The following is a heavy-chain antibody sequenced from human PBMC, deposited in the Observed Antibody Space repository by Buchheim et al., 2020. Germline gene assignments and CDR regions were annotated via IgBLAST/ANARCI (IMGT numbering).Heavy chain of an antibody. D-gene: IGHD4-17*01. CDR3: ATDAADGDRGGAFDY. CDR1: GGTFNSHA. CDR2: IIPLFGTA. V-gene: IGHV1-69*06. Sequence: QVQLVQSGAEVKKPGSSVKVSCKASGGTFNSHAINWVRQAPGQGLEWMGGIIPLFGTAAYAQKFQGRVTITADNSTNTAYMEMSSLRSEDTAVYYCATDAADGDRGGAFDYWGQGTL. J-gene: IGHJ4*02.